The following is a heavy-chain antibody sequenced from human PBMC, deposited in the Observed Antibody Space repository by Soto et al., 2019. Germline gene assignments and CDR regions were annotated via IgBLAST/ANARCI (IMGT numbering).Heavy chain of an antibody. CDR2: IYYSGST. D-gene: IGHD4-17*01. J-gene: IGHJ6*03. V-gene: IGHV4-39*01. Sequence: QLQLQESGPGLVKPSETLSLTCTVSGGSISSSSYYWGWIRQPPGKGLEWIGSIYYSGSTYYNPPLTSRFTISVDTSKNQFSLKLSSVTAADTAVYYCARRPYGDYEDYYYYYYMDVWGKGTTVTVSS. CDR1: GGSISSSSYY. CDR3: ARRPYGDYEDYYYYYYMDV.